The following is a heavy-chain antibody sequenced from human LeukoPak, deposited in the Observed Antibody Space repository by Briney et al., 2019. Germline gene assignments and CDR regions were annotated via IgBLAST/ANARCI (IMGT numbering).Heavy chain of an antibody. Sequence: GGSLRLSCAASGFTFSSYWMNWARQAPGKGLEWVASINHNGNVNYYVGSVKGRFTISRDNAKNSLYLQMSNLRAEDTAVYYCARGTDYSNYYLGYWGQGTLVTVSS. D-gene: IGHD4-11*01. CDR2: INHNGNVN. CDR3: ARGTDYSNYYLGY. J-gene: IGHJ4*02. V-gene: IGHV3-7*03. CDR1: GFTFSSYW.